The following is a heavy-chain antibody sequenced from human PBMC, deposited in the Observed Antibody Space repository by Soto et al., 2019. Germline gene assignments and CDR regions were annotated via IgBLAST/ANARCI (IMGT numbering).Heavy chain of an antibody. V-gene: IGHV6-1*01. D-gene: IGHD2-8*02. J-gene: IGHJ4*02. Sequence: QVQLQQSGPGLVKPSQTLSLTCGISGDSVSSNSAAWNWIRQSPSRGLEWLGRTYYRSKWYNDYTTSVKSRMTINADTSKTQFSLQLNSVTPEDTAIYYCAREGPRASTGCDYWGQGTLVTVSS. CDR1: GDSVSSNSAA. CDR3: AREGPRASTGCDY. CDR2: TYYRSKWYN.